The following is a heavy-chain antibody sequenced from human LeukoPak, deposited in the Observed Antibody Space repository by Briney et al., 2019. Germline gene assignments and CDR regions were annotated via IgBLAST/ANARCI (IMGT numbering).Heavy chain of an antibody. Sequence: SETLSLTCTVSGGSISSYYWSWIRQPPGKGLEWIGYIYYSGSTNYNPSLKSRVTISVDTSKNQFSLKLSSVTAADTAVYYCARSTVTTGGVFDYWGQGTLVTVSS. CDR3: ARSTVTTGGVFDY. J-gene: IGHJ4*02. D-gene: IGHD4-17*01. CDR2: IYYSGST. V-gene: IGHV4-59*01. CDR1: GGSISSYY.